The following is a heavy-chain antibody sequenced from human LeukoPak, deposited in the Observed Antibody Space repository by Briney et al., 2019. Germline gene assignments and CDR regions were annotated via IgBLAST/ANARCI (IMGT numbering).Heavy chain of an antibody. Sequence: GGSLRLSCAASGFTFSSYGMHWVRQAPGKGLEWVGRIKAKAHGGTIEYAAPVKGRFTISRDDSKNTLYLQMNSLKTEDTAVYYCTTDGVGVEGATYDNWGQGTLVSVSS. CDR2: IKAKAHGGTI. D-gene: IGHD1-26*01. CDR1: GFTFSSYG. CDR3: TTDGVGVEGATYDN. V-gene: IGHV3-15*01. J-gene: IGHJ4*02.